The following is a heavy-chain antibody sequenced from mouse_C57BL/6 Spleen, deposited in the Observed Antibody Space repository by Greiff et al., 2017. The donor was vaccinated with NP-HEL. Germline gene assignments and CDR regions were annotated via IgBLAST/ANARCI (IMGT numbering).Heavy chain of an antibody. J-gene: IGHJ4*01. CDR1: GYTFTSYG. V-gene: IGHV1-81*01. Sequence: QVQLQLSGAELARPAASVKLSCKASGYTFTSYGISWVKQRTGQGLEWIGEIYPRCGNTYYNEKFKGKATLTADKSSSTAYMELRSLTSEDSAVYVCARSGYDYAMDYWGQGTSVTVSS. CDR2: IYPRCGNT. CDR3: ARSGYDYAMDY. D-gene: IGHD2-14*01.